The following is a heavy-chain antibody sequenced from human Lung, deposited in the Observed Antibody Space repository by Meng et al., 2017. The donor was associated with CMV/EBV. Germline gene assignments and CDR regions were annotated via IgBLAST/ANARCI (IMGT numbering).Heavy chain of an antibody. CDR2: LSPYDGDT. D-gene: IGHD2-2*01. J-gene: IGHJ5*02. CDR3: ARDLEYCGSTTCYEDCFDP. Sequence: FTDYGISWVRQAPGQGLEWVGWLSPYDGDTNYARKLQGRVTMTTDTSTTTAYMELRSLRSDDTAVYYCARDLEYCGSTTCYEDCFDPWGQGTLVTVSS. V-gene: IGHV1-18*01. CDR1: FTDYG.